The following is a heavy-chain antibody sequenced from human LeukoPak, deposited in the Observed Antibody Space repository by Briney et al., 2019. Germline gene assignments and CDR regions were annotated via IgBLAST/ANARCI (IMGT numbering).Heavy chain of an antibody. Sequence: PSETLSLTCTVSGYSISSGYFWGWIRQPPGKGLEWIGSIYHGGSTYYNPSLKSRVTISVDTSKKQFSLKLSSVTAADTAVYYCASTVVPAQTVFDYWGQGTLVTVSS. J-gene: IGHJ4*02. D-gene: IGHD3-22*01. V-gene: IGHV4-38-2*02. CDR2: IYHGGST. CDR3: ASTVVPAQTVFDY. CDR1: GYSISSGYF.